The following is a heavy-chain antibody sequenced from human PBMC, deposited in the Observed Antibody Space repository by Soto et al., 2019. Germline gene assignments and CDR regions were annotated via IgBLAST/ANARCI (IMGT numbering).Heavy chain of an antibody. CDR1: GYTFTSYY. D-gene: IGHD2-21*02. Sequence: GASVKVSCKASGYTFTSYYMHWVRQAPGQGLEWMGIINPSGGSTSYAQKFQGRVTMTRDTSTSTVYMELSSLRSEDTAVYYCAREHIVVVTSIVPLDYWGQGTLVPVSS. CDR2: INPSGGST. CDR3: AREHIVVVTSIVPLDY. J-gene: IGHJ4*02. V-gene: IGHV1-46*01.